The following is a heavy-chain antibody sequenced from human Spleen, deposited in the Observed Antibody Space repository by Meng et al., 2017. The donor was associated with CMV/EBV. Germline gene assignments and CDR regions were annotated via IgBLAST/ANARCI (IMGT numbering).Heavy chain of an antibody. CDR2: IRYDGSGS. Sequence: GGSLRLSCTASGFTFNDYGMHWIRQTPAKGLEWVSFIRYDGSGSYYAQSVTGRFTVSRDNSKNTLYLQMNNLRIEDTATYYCAKTTWDKGGQGTLVTVSS. D-gene: IGHD7-27*01. J-gene: IGHJ4*02. CDR1: GFTFNDYG. CDR3: AKTTWDK. V-gene: IGHV3-30*02.